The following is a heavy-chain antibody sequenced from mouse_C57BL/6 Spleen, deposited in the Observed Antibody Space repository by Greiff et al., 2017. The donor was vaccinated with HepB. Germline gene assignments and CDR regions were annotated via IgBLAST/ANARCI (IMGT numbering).Heavy chain of an antibody. V-gene: IGHV1-69*01. CDR1: GYTFTSYW. J-gene: IGHJ1*03. Sequence: VQLQQPGAELVMPGASVKLSCKASGYTFTSYWMHWVKQRPGQGLEWIGEIDPSDSYTNYNQKFKGKSTLTVDKSSSTAYMQLSSLTSEDSAVYYCARRGLRGYFDVWGTGTTVTVSS. D-gene: IGHD1-1*01. CDR3: ARRGLRGYFDV. CDR2: IDPSDSYT.